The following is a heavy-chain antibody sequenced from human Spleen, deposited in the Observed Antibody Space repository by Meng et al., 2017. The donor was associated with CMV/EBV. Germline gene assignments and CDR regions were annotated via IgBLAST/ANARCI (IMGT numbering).Heavy chain of an antibody. J-gene: IGHJ1*01. CDR1: GGYY. CDR2: IYYSGST. D-gene: IGHD2-2*01. V-gene: IGHV4-31*02. CDR3: ARVVESCSSTSCSNHAEYFQH. Sequence: GGYYWSWIRQPPGQGLEWIGYIYYSGSTSYNPSLQSRVTISVDTSKNQFSLKLRSVPAADTAVYYCARVVESCSSTSCSNHAEYFQHWGQGTLVTVSS.